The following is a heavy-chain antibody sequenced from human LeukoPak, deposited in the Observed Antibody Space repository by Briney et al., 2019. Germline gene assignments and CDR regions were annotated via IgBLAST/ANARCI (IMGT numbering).Heavy chain of an antibody. J-gene: IGHJ6*03. CDR2: ITTSSSYM. D-gene: IGHD6-19*01. V-gene: IGHV3-21*01. CDR3: ARDPYSGGYGAYYYYYMDV. CDR1: GFTFSAYN. Sequence: GGSLRLSCAASGFTFSAYNMNWVRRTPGKGLEWVSSITTSSSYMFYADSVRGRFTISRDNAENSLYLLMNSLRDEDTAVYYCARDPYSGGYGAYYYYYMDVWGKGTTVTVSS.